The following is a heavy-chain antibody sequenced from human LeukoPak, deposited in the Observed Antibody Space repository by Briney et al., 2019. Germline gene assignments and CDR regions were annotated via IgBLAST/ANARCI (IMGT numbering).Heavy chain of an antibody. D-gene: IGHD2-2*01. J-gene: IGHJ3*02. Sequence: GESLKISCKGSGYSFTSYWIGWVRQMPGKGLEWMGIIYPGDSGTRYSPSFQGQVTISADKSISTAYLQWSSLKASDTAMYYCASSLLIRGQLLDAFDIWGQGTMVTVSS. V-gene: IGHV5-51*01. CDR2: IYPGDSGT. CDR3: ASSLLIRGQLLDAFDI. CDR1: GYSFTSYW.